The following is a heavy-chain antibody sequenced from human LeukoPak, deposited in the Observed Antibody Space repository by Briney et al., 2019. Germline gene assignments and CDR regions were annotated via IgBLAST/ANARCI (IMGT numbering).Heavy chain of an antibody. CDR3: ARDKDVGATLLDY. V-gene: IGHV3-48*04. D-gene: IGHD1-26*01. CDR1: GFTFSSYS. J-gene: IGHJ4*02. Sequence: GGSLRLSCAASGFTFSSYSMNWVRQAPGKGLEWVSYISSSSSTIYYADSVKGRFTISRDNAKNSLYLQMNSLRAEDTAVYYCARDKDVGATLLDYWGRGTLVTVSS. CDR2: ISSSSSTI.